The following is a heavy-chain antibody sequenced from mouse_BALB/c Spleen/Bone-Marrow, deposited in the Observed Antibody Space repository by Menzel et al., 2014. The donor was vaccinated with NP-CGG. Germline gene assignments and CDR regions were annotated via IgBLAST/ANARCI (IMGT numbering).Heavy chain of an antibody. Sequence: EVMLVESGGGLVKPGGSLKLSCAASGFTFSSYAMSWVRQSPEKRLEWVAEISSGGSHTYYPDTVTGRFTISRDNAKNTRYLEMSSLRSEDTARYYCARDRATMSDPAWSAYWGQGTLVTVSA. D-gene: IGHD3-1*01. J-gene: IGHJ3*01. V-gene: IGHV5-9-4*01. CDR3: ARDRATMSDPAWSAY. CDR2: ISSGGSHT. CDR1: GFTFSSYA.